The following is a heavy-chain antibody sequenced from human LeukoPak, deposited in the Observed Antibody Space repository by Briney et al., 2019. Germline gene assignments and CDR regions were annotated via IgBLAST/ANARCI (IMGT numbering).Heavy chain of an antibody. V-gene: IGHV3-21*01. CDR1: GITGYS. CDR2: ISSSSNYI. CDR3: ARVGSSSWYYSNPEKVDY. Sequence: GGSLRLSCAASGITGYSMHWVRQAPGKGLEWVCSISSSSNYIYCADSVKGRFTISRDNAKNSLFLQVSSLRAEDTAVYYCARVGSSSWYYSNPEKVDYWGQGTLVTVSS. J-gene: IGHJ4*02. D-gene: IGHD6-13*01.